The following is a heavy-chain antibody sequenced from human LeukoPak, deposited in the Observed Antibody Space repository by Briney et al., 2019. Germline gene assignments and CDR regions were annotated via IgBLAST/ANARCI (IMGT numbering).Heavy chain of an antibody. CDR1: GFTFSSYA. Sequence: AGGSLRLSCAASGFTFSSYAMSWVRQAPGKGLEWVSAISGSGGSTYYADSVKGRFTISRDNSKNTLYLQMNSLRAEDTAVYYCAKVHYYDSSGYYYVSRYFDYWGQGTLVTVSS. D-gene: IGHD3-22*01. CDR2: ISGSGGST. V-gene: IGHV3-23*01. J-gene: IGHJ4*02. CDR3: AKVHYYDSSGYYYVSRYFDY.